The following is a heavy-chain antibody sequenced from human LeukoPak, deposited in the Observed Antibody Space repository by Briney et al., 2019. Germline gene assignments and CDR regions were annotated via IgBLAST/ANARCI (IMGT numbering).Heavy chain of an antibody. V-gene: IGHV3-7*01. J-gene: IGHJ4*02. D-gene: IGHD3-22*01. CDR1: GFTLSSYW. CDR2: IKQDGTEK. Sequence: GGSLRLSCAASGFTLSSYWMSWVRQAPGKGLEWVANIKQDGTEKYYVDSVKGRFTISRDNAKKSVYLQMNSLRAEDTAVYYCARIWYYYDGGFDYWGQGTLVTVSS. CDR3: ARIWYYYDGGFDY.